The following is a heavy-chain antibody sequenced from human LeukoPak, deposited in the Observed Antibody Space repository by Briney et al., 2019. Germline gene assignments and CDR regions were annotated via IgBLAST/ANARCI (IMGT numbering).Heavy chain of an antibody. CDR3: ARDSIGGSYLNYYYYYMDV. V-gene: IGHV1-18*01. CDR1: GYTFTIYG. D-gene: IGHD1-26*01. Sequence: ASVTVSCKASGYTFTIYGISWVRQAPGQGLAWMGWISAYNGNTNYAQKLQGRVTMTTDTSTSTAYMELRSLRSDDTAVYYCARDSIGGSYLNYYYYYMDVWGKGTTVTVSS. J-gene: IGHJ6*03. CDR2: ISAYNGNT.